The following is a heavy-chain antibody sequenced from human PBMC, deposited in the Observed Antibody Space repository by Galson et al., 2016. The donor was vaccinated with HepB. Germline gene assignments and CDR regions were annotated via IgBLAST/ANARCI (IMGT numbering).Heavy chain of an antibody. J-gene: IGHJ4*02. CDR3: ARDVQYRFDS. Sequence: QSGAEVKKPGASVKVSCKASGSTFTTSGISWVRQAPGQGLEWMGWISTYSGNTRYAQKFQGGLTLTTDSSTTTAYMELRSLRFDDTALYYCARDVQYRFDSWGQGTLVTVSS. D-gene: IGHD2/OR15-2a*01. CDR2: ISTYSGNT. CDR1: GSTFTTSG. V-gene: IGHV1-18*01.